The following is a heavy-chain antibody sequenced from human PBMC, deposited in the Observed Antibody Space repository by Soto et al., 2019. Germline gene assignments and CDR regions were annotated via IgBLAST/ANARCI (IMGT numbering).Heavy chain of an antibody. CDR3: ARGTLRFLEWLRGYYYYGMDV. D-gene: IGHD3-3*01. V-gene: IGHV4-30-4*01. CDR2: IYYSGST. Sequence: SETLSLTCTVSGGSISSGDYYWSWIRQPPGKGLEWIGYIYYSGSTYYNPSLKSRVTISVDTSKNQFSLKLSSVTAADTAVYYCARGTLRFLEWLRGYYYYGMDVWGQGTTVTVSS. J-gene: IGHJ6*02. CDR1: GGSISSGDYY.